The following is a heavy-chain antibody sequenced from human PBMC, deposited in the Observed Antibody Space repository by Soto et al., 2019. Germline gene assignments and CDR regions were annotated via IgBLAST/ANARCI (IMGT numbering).Heavy chain of an antibody. CDR3: AKDLSSMGTKTGGDAFDI. CDR2: ISGSGGST. CDR1: GFTFSSYA. D-gene: IGHD1-1*01. J-gene: IGHJ3*02. V-gene: IGHV3-23*01. Sequence: EVQLLESGGGLVQPGGSLRLSCAASGFTFSSYAMSWVRQAPGKGLEWVSAISGSGGSTYYADSVKGRFTISRDNSKNTLYLQMNSLRAEDTAVYYCAKDLSSMGTKTGGDAFDIWGQGTMVTVSS.